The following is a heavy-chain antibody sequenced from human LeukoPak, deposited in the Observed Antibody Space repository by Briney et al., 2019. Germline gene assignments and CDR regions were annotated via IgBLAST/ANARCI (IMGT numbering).Heavy chain of an antibody. CDR1: GFTFSGSA. CDR3: TRWDCTTTGCYPFDY. V-gene: IGHV3-73*01. CDR2: IRGKANSYAT. J-gene: IGHJ4*02. Sequence: GGSLRLSCAASGFTFSGSAIHWVRQASGKGLEWVGRIRGKANSYATAYIASVKGRFTISRDDSKNTAYLQMSSLKTEDTAVYYCTRWDCTTTGCYPFDYWGQGTLVTVSS. D-gene: IGHD2-2*01.